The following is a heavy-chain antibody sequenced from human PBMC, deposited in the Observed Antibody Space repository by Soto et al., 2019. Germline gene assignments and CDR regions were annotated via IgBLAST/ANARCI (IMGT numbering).Heavy chain of an antibody. CDR1: GYTLTELS. D-gene: IGHD3-22*01. V-gene: IGHV1-24*01. Sequence: ASVKVSCNVSGYTLTELSMHWVRQAPGKGLEWMGGFNAEDGETIYAQKFQGRVTMTKDTSASTAYMELSSLRSEDTAVYYCARSDYYDSSGLDYWGQGTLVTVSS. CDR3: ARSDYYDSSGLDY. J-gene: IGHJ4*02. CDR2: FNAEDGET.